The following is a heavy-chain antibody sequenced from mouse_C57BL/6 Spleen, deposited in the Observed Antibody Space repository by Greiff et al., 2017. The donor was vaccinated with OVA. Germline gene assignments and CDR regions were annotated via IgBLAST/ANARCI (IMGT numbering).Heavy chain of an antibody. J-gene: IGHJ4*01. V-gene: IGHV5-12*01. D-gene: IGHD2-2*01. CDR2: ISNGGGST. Sequence: DVHLVESGGGLVQPGGSLKLSCAASGFTFSDYYMYWVRQTPEKRLEWVAYISNGGGSTYYPDTVKGRFTISRDNAKNTLYLQMSRLKSEDTAMYYCARQVKGYAMDYWGQGTSVTVSS. CDR1: GFTFSDYY. CDR3: ARQVKGYAMDY.